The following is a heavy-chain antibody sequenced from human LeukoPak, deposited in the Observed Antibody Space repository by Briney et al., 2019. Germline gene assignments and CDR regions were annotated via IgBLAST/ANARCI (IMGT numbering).Heavy chain of an antibody. CDR1: GFTFSSYS. CDR2: ISSSSSYI. J-gene: IGHJ5*02. D-gene: IGHD6-19*01. V-gene: IGHV3-21*01. Sequence: GGSLRLSCAASGFTFSSYSMNWVRQAPGKGLEWVSSISSSSSYIYYADSVKGRFTISRDNAKNSLYLQMNSLRAEDTAVYCCARGPSYSSGWYGGRNWFDPWGQGTLVTVSS. CDR3: ARGPSYSSGWYGGRNWFDP.